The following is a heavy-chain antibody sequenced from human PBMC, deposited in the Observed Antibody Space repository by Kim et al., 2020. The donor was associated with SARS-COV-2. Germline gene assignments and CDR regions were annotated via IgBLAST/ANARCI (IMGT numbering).Heavy chain of an antibody. V-gene: IGHV3-9*01. D-gene: IGHD6-19*01. CDR3: AKCYSSGWYYYYGMDV. J-gene: IGHJ6*01. CDR2: ISWNSGSI. CDR1: GFTFDDYA. Sequence: GGSLRLSCAASGFTFDDYAMHWVRQAPGKGLEWVSGISWNSGSIGYADSVKGRFTISRDNAKNSLYLQMNSLSAADTALYYCAKCYSSGWYYYYGMDVWG.